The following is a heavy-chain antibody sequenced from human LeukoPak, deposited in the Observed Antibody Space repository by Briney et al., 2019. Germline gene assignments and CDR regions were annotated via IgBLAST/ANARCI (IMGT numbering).Heavy chain of an antibody. V-gene: IGHV4-4*07. CDR1: GGSISSYY. D-gene: IGHD2/OR15-2a*01. Sequence: SETLSLTCTVSGGSISSYYWSWIRQPAGKGLEWIGRIYTSGSTNYNPSLKSRVTMSVDTSKHQFSLNLNSVTAADTAVYYCAGKPNALYYFDYWGQGSLVTVSS. CDR3: AGKPNALYYFDY. CDR2: IYTSGST. J-gene: IGHJ4*02.